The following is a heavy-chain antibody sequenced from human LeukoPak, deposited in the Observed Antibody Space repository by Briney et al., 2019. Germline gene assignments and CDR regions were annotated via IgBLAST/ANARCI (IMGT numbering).Heavy chain of an antibody. J-gene: IGHJ4*02. CDR1: GFTFSSYS. Sequence: KTGGSLRLSCAASGFTFSSYSMNWVRQAPGKGLEWVSSISSSSSYIYYADSVKGRFTISRDNAKNSLYLQMNSLRAEDTAVYYCARRSSSGNYFDYWGQGTLVTVSS. CDR3: ARRSSSGNYFDY. V-gene: IGHV3-21*01. D-gene: IGHD6-6*01. CDR2: ISSSSSYI.